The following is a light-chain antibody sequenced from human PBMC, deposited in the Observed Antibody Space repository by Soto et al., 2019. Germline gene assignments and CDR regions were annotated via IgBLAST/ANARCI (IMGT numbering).Light chain of an antibody. J-gene: IGKJ5*01. CDR1: HSVSTSK. Sequence: IVLTQSPGTLSLSPGLRATLSCRTSHSVSTSKLAWYQQRPGQAPRLLMYGASSRATGIPDRLSGSGSGKDFTLTITRLEPEEFAVYYCHQYGTSPPVTFGQGTRMEIK. V-gene: IGKV3-20*01. CDR3: HQYGTSPPVT. CDR2: GAS.